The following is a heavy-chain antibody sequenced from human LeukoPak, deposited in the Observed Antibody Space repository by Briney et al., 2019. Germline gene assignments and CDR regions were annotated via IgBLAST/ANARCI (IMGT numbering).Heavy chain of an antibody. CDR1: SYSISSGYY. D-gene: IGHD3-9*01. CDR2: INHSGIT. J-gene: IGHJ4*02. CDR3: GRDRPTGYYDY. Sequence: ASETLSLTCTVSSYSISSGYYWGWIRQPPGKGLEWIASINHSGITYYNPSLKSRVTISVDTSKNQFSLEVTSVTAADTAVYYCGRDRPTGYYDYWGQGTLVTVSS. V-gene: IGHV4-38-2*02.